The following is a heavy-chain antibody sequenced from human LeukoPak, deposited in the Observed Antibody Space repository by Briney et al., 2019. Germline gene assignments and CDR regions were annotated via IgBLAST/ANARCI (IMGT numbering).Heavy chain of an antibody. CDR1: GFTFSSYS. CDR3: ASYSNSSP. Sequence: GGSLRLSCAASGFTFSSYSMNWVRQAPGKGLEWVSYISSSSSTIYYADSVKGRFTISRDNAKNSLYLQMNSLRAEDTAVYYCASYSNSSPWGQGTLVTVSS. V-gene: IGHV3-48*04. J-gene: IGHJ5*02. CDR2: ISSSSSTI. D-gene: IGHD2-21*01.